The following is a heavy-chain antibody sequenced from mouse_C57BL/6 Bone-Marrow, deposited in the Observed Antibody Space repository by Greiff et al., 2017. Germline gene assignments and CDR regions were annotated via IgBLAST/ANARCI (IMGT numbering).Heavy chain of an antibody. CDR3: ARPPYSNSLYYAMDY. CDR2: ISSGSSTI. Sequence: EVKLMESGGGLVKPGGSLKLSCAASGFTFSDYGMHWVRQAPEKGLEWVAYISSGSSTIYYADTVKGRFTISRDNAKNTLFLQMTSLRSEDTAMYYCARPPYSNSLYYAMDYWGQGTSVTVSS. D-gene: IGHD2-5*01. J-gene: IGHJ4*01. CDR1: GFTFSDYG. V-gene: IGHV5-17*01.